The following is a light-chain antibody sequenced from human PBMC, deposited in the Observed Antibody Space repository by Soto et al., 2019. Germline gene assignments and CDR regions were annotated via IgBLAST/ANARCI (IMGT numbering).Light chain of an antibody. J-gene: IGKJ1*01. V-gene: IGKV1-5*03. Sequence: DIQMTQSPSTLSGSVGDRVTITCRASQTISSWLAWYQQKPGKAPKLLIYKASTLKSGVPSRFSGSGSGTEFTLTTSSLQPDDFATYYCQHYNSYSEAFGQGT. CDR3: QHYNSYSEA. CDR2: KAS. CDR1: QTISSW.